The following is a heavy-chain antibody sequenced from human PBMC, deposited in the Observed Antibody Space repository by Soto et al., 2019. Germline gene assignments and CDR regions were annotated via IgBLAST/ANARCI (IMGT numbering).Heavy chain of an antibody. Sequence: ASVKVSCKASGYTFTNYYIHWVRQAPGQGLEWMGIINPSGGSTSYAQNFQGRVTMTRDTSTTTVYMELTSLRSEDTAVYYCARERNDGSGSYYRTFDYWGQGALVTISS. CDR1: GYTFTNYY. J-gene: IGHJ4*02. CDR3: ARERNDGSGSYYRTFDY. D-gene: IGHD3-10*01. V-gene: IGHV1-46*03. CDR2: INPSGGST.